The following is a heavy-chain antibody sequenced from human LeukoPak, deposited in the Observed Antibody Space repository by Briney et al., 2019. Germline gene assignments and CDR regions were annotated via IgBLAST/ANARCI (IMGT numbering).Heavy chain of an antibody. CDR3: ASIEKDYYDSSGYYLDAFDI. D-gene: IGHD3-22*01. CDR1: GGSISSSNW. V-gene: IGHV4-4*02. Sequence: SETLSLTCTVSGGSISSSNWWSWVRQPPGKGLEWIGEIYHSGSTNYNPSLKSRVTISVDKSKNQFSLKLSSVTAADTAVYYCASIEKDYYDSSGYYLDAFDIWGQGTMVTVSS. CDR2: IYHSGST. J-gene: IGHJ3*02.